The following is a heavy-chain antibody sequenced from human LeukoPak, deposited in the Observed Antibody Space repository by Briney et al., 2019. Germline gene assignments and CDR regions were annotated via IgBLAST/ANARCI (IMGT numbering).Heavy chain of an antibody. J-gene: IGHJ4*02. CDR1: GGSISSSSYY. V-gene: IGHV4-39*07. CDR3: ARVFSAWYVDY. Sequence: SETLSLTCTVSGGSISSSSYYWGWIRQPPGKGLEWIGSIYYSGSTYYNPSLKSRVTISVDTSKNQFSLKLSSVTAADTAVYYCARVFSAWYVDYWGQGTLVTVSS. CDR2: IYYSGST. D-gene: IGHD6-19*01.